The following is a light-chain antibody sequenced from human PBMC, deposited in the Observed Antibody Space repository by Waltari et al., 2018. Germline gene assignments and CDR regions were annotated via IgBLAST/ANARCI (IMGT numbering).Light chain of an antibody. Sequence: QSVLTQPPSVSAAPGQKVSISCSGTSSNIGRNHVSWYQQLPGKAPRLLIYDNNERPSGIPDRVPGSKSGTSATLGITGLQTGDEADYYCGSWESSLSVVVFGGGTKLTVL. CDR2: DNN. CDR1: SSNIGRNH. V-gene: IGLV1-51*01. CDR3: GSWESSLSVVV. J-gene: IGLJ2*01.